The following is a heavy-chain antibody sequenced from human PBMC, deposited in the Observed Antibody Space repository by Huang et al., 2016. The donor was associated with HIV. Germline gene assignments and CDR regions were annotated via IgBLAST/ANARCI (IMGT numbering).Heavy chain of an antibody. CDR1: GFTFSSYW. D-gene: IGHD3-22*01. Sequence: EVQLVESGGGLVQPGGSLRLSCAASGFTFSSYWMHWVRQAPGKGLVWVSRINMDGSSSGYADSLKGRFTISRDNAKNTLYLQMNSLRAEDTAVYYCVRDPRIQSWLNYFDYWGQGTLVSVSS. J-gene: IGHJ4*02. CDR3: VRDPRIQSWLNYFDY. CDR2: INMDGSSS. V-gene: IGHV3-74*01.